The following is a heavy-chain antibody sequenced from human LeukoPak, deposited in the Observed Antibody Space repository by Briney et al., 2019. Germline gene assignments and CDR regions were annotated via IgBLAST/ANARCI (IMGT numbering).Heavy chain of an antibody. CDR3: ARGHNWFDP. V-gene: IGHV3-21*01. CDR1: GFTFSSYS. CDR2: ISSSSSYT. J-gene: IGHJ5*02. Sequence: GGSLRLSCAASGFTFSSYSMNWVRQAPGKGLEWVSSISSSSSYTYYADSVKGRFTISRDNAKNSLYLQMNSLRAEDTAVYYCARGHNWFDPWGQGTQVTVSS.